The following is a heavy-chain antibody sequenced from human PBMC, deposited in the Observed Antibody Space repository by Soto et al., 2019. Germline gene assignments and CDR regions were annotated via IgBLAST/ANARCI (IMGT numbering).Heavy chain of an antibody. V-gene: IGHV1-3*01. CDR2: INADTGNT. D-gene: IGHD5-12*01. Sequence: QVQLVQSGAEVKKPGASVTVSCKASGYTFTSFAIHWVRQAPGQRPEWMGWINADTGNTKYSQRFQGRVTFARDTSANTAYMQVSSVRSEDRAVYFCAREVVSGYDLGYWGQGTLVTVSS. J-gene: IGHJ4*02. CDR3: AREVVSGYDLGY. CDR1: GYTFTSFA.